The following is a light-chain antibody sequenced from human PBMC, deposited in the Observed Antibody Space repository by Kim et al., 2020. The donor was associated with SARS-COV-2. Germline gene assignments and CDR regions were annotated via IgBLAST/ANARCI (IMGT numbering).Light chain of an antibody. CDR2: GKN. CDR1: SLRTYY. Sequence: SSELTQDPVVSVALGQTVRITCQGDSLRTYYASWYQQKPGQAPVLVIYGKNNRPSGIPDRFSGSSSGNTASLTITGAQAEDEAGYYCNSRDTSGNHLVFG. J-gene: IGLJ2*01. V-gene: IGLV3-19*01. CDR3: NSRDTSGNHLV.